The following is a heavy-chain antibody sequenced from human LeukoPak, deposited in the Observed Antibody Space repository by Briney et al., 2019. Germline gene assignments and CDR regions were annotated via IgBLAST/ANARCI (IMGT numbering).Heavy chain of an antibody. CDR2: LNEDGSVK. D-gene: IGHD3-22*01. CDR1: GFTFSTHW. Sequence: GGSLRLSCAASGFTFSTHWMSWVRQAPGKGLEWVAILNEDGSVKYYVDSVKGRFTISRDNAKNSLHLQMHSLRAEDTAVYYCGRDYDRTVDFWGQGTLVTVSS. CDR3: GRDYDRTVDF. J-gene: IGHJ4*02. V-gene: IGHV3-7*04.